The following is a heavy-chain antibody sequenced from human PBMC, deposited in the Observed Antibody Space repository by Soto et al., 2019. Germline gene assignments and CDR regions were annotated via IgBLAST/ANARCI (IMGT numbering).Heavy chain of an antibody. CDR3: ARWIGDY. D-gene: IGHD2-2*03. V-gene: IGHV4-39*01. Sequence: PSETLSLTCTVSGGSISSSSYYWGWIRQPPGKGLEWIGNIYYRGSTYYNPSLKSRVTISVDTPKNQSSLKLSSVTAADTAVYYCARWIGDYWGQGTLVTVSS. J-gene: IGHJ4*02. CDR1: GGSISSSSYY. CDR2: IYYRGST.